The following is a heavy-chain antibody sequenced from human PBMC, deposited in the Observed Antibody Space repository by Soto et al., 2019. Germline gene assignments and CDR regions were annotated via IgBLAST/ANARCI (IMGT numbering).Heavy chain of an antibody. CDR1: GFTFSSRA. CDR2: ISGSGYNT. J-gene: IGHJ6*04. V-gene: IGHV3-23*01. Sequence: EVQLLESGGGLVQPGGSLRLSCAASGFTFSSRAMSWVRQAPGKGLEWASTISGSGYNTYYADSVKGRFTITRDNSNNMLYLQMNSLRAEDTAVDDCAKAGPYCSSSNGSWMDVWGKGTTVTVSS. CDR3: AKAGPYCSSSNGSWMDV. D-gene: IGHD2-2*01.